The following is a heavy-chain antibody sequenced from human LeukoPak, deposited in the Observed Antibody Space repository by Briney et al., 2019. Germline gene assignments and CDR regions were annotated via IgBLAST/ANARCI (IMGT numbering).Heavy chain of an antibody. CDR3: ARQNDFRLDY. Sequence: GGSLRLSCKGSGYTFSSYWIGWVRQMPGKGLEWMGIIYPGDSVTRYSPSLQGQVTISVDTSIGTAYLQWSSLKASDTAIYYCARQNDFRLDYWGQGTLVTVSS. CDR2: IYPGDSVT. V-gene: IGHV5-51*01. D-gene: IGHD3-3*01. J-gene: IGHJ4*02. CDR1: GYTFSSYW.